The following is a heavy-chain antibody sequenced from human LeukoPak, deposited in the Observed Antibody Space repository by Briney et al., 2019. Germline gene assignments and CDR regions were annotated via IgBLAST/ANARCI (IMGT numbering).Heavy chain of an antibody. V-gene: IGHV3-23*01. CDR1: GFTFSGYG. D-gene: IGHD3-22*01. Sequence: GGSLRLSCSASGFTFSGYGMSWVRQAPGKGLEWVSGLSGSGGTTYYVDSVKGRFTISRDNSKNTLYLQMNSLRAEDTAVYYCARGFYYYDSSGYYSLYFDYWGQGTLVTVSS. CDR2: LSGSGGTT. J-gene: IGHJ4*02. CDR3: ARGFYYYDSSGYYSLYFDY.